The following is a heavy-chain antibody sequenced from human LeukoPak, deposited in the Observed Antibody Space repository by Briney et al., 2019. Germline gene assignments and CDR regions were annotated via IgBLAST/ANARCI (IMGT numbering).Heavy chain of an antibody. CDR3: ARGYSDYGFDF. CDR2: IYTSGST. Sequence: PSQTLSLTCTASGGCISSGSYYWGRIRQPAGKGLEWIGRIYTSGSTNYNPCLKSRVTISVDTSKNQFSRMMTYVTAADKCVYYCARGYSDYGFDFWGQGTLVTVSS. CDR1: GGCISSGSYY. J-gene: IGHJ4*02. V-gene: IGHV4-61*02. D-gene: IGHD5-12*01.